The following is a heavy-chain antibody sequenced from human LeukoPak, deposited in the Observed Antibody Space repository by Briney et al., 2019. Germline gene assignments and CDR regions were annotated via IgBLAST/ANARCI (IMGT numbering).Heavy chain of an antibody. CDR3: ARTEPSGTTSH. V-gene: IGHV4-59*01. CDR2: IYYSGST. CDR1: GGSFSGYF. D-gene: IGHD1-1*01. Sequence: PSETLSLTCAVYGGSFSGYFWSWIRQPPGKGLEWIGYIYYSGSTNYNPSLKSRVTLSVDTSRNQFSLSLRSMTAADTAVYYCARTEPSGTTSHWGQGTLVTASS. J-gene: IGHJ4*02.